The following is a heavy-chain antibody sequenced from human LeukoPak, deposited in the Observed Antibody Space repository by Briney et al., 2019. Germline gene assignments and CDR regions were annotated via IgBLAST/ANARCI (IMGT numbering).Heavy chain of an antibody. CDR1: GGSISSYY. V-gene: IGHV4-59*08. Sequence: SETLSLTCSVSGGSISSYYWSWIRQPPGKGLEWIGYIYYSGSTNYNPSLKSRVTISVDTSKNQFSLKLSSVTAADTAVYYCARHPITWSSSSSVAYYYGMDVWGQGTTVTVSS. D-gene: IGHD6-6*01. CDR3: ARHPITWSSSSSVAYYYGMDV. CDR2: IYYSGST. J-gene: IGHJ6*02.